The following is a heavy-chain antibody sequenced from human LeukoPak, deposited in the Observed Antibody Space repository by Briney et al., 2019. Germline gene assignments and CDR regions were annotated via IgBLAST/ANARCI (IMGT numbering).Heavy chain of an antibody. CDR2: INTNTGNP. CDR1: GYTFTSYA. J-gene: IGHJ4*02. V-gene: IGHV7-4-1*02. D-gene: IGHD5-12*01. Sequence: GASVKLSCKASGYTFTSYAMNWVRQAPGQGLEWMGWINTNTGNPTYAQGFTGRFVFSLDTSVSTAYLQISSLKAEDTAVYYCASIHSGYDYFHGDYWGQGTLVTVSS. CDR3: ASIHSGYDYFHGDY.